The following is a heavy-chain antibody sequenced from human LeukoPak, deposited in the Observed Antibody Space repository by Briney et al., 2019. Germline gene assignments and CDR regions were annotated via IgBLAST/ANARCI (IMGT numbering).Heavy chain of an antibody. J-gene: IGHJ5*02. CDR3: AITVSHYSSTSCYGWYNWFDP. V-gene: IGHV1-69*13. Sequence: SVKVSCKASGGTFSSYAISWVRQAPGQGLEWMGGIIPIFGTANYAQKFQGRVTITADESTSTAYMELSSLRSEDTAVYYCAITVSHYSSTSCYGWYNWFDPWGQGTLVTVSS. CDR2: IIPIFGTA. CDR1: GGTFSSYA. D-gene: IGHD2-2*01.